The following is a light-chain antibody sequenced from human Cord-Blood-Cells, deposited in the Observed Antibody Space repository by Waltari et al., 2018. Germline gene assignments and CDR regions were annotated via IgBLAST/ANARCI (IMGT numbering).Light chain of an antibody. V-gene: IGLV2-8*01. Sequence: QSALTQPPSASGSPGQSVTISCTGTSSDVGGYNYVSWYQQHPGKAPNLMIYEVSKRPSGVPHRFSGSKSGNTASLSVSGLQAADEADYYCSSYAGSNNLVFGGGTKLTVL. CDR2: EVS. CDR3: SSYAGSNNLV. CDR1: SSDVGGYNY. J-gene: IGLJ2*01.